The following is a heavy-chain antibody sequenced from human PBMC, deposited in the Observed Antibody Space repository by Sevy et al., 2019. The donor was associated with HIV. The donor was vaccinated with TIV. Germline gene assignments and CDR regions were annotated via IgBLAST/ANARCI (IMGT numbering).Heavy chain of an antibody. CDR2: IYPGDSDT. Sequence: GESLKISCKGSGNSFSNYWIAWVRQVPGKGLEWMGIIYPGDSDTRYSLSFQGQVTISVDKSITTAYLQWSSLKASDTAIYYCAKGARGTLPAYYYYDFNVWGQGTTVTVSS. D-gene: IGHD3-16*01. V-gene: IGHV5-51*01. CDR1: GNSFSNYW. CDR3: AKGARGTLPAYYYYDFNV. J-gene: IGHJ6*01.